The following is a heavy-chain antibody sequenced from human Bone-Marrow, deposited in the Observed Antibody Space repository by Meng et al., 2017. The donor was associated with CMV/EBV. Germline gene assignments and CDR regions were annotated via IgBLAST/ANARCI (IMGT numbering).Heavy chain of an antibody. Sequence: EPLSLTCAASGFTVSSNYMSWGRQAPGKGLEWVSSISSSSSYIYYADSVKGRFTISRDNAKNSLYLQMNSLRAEDTAVYYCATGGSYYDSSGYWGYWGQGTLVTVSS. CDR1: GFTVSSNY. J-gene: IGHJ4*02. V-gene: IGHV3-21*01. CDR3: ATGGSYYDSSGYWGY. CDR2: ISSSSSYI. D-gene: IGHD3-22*01.